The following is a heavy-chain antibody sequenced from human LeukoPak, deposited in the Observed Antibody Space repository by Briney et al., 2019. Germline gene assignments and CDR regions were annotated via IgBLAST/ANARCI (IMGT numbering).Heavy chain of an antibody. J-gene: IGHJ3*02. CDR1: GFTFSNYG. D-gene: IGHD3-16*01. V-gene: IGHV3-30*02. Sequence: PGGSLGLSCAVSGFTFSNYGMHWVRQAPGKGLEWVTFINYDGSDKYYADSVKGRFTISRDNSKHTLYLQMNRLRAGDTAFYYCTKGGAPTAYTHIFDMWGQGTLVTVSS. CDR3: TKGGAPTAYTHIFDM. CDR2: INYDGSDK.